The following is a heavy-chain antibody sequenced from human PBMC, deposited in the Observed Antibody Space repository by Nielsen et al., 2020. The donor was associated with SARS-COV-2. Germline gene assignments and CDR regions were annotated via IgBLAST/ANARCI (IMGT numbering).Heavy chain of an antibody. Sequence: GESLKIFCSASGFTFSSYSMNWVRQAPGKGLEWVSSISSSSSYIYYADSVKGRFTISRDNAKNSLYLQMNSLRAEDTAVYYCAREMGSGYYYGMDVWGQGTTVTVSS. CDR3: AREMGSGYYYGMDV. CDR1: GFTFSSYS. V-gene: IGHV3-21*01. D-gene: IGHD1-26*01. J-gene: IGHJ6*02. CDR2: ISSSSSYI.